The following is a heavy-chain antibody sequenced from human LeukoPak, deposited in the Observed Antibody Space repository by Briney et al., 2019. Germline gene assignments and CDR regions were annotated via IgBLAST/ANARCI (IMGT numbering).Heavy chain of an antibody. Sequence: GGSLRLSCAASGFTFSIYWMAWVRQAPGKGLEWVANIKQDESVKNYVDSVKGRFTISRDNTKNSLYLQMNSLRAEDTAVYFCARDSGGALDYWGQGILVTVSS. CDR2: IKQDESVK. D-gene: IGHD3-10*01. J-gene: IGHJ4*02. V-gene: IGHV3-7*01. CDR1: GFTFSIYW. CDR3: ARDSGGALDY.